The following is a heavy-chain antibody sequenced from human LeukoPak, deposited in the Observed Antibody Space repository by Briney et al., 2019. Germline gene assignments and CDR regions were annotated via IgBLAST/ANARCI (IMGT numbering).Heavy chain of an antibody. Sequence: AAVRVSCKASGYAFTSVGITWVRRAPGQGLEWMGWISPYNGNTRYAQKLQGRVAITTDTSTTTAYMELRGLRFNDTAVYYCARAGPGSGWYFDYWGQGTLVTVSS. D-gene: IGHD6-19*01. CDR3: ARAGPGSGWYFDY. V-gene: IGHV1-18*01. CDR1: GYAFTSVG. CDR2: ISPYNGNT. J-gene: IGHJ4*02.